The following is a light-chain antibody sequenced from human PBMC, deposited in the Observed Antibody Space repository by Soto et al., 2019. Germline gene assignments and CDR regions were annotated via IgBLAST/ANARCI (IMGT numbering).Light chain of an antibody. CDR1: SSDVGKYNL. CDR3: CAYAATYTYV. V-gene: IGLV2-23*01. CDR2: QGY. J-gene: IGLJ1*01. Sequence: HSVLTQPASVSGSPGQSITISCTGTSSDVGKYNLVSWYQQHPGKAPKVMILQGYKRSSGVSNRFSGSKFGNTASLTISGLQAEDEAEYYCCAYAATYTYVFGTGNKVTVL.